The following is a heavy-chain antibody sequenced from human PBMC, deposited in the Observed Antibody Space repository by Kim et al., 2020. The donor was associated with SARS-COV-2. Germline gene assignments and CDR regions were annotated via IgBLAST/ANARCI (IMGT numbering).Heavy chain of an antibody. CDR3: ARAASYDSSGYYSLYFDY. V-gene: IGHV1-69*13. D-gene: IGHD3-22*01. J-gene: IGHJ4*02. Sequence: SVKVSCKASGGTFSSYAISWVRQAPGQGLEWMGGIIPIFGTANYAQKFQGRVTITADESTSTAYMELSSLRSEDTAVYYCARAASYDSSGYYSLYFDYWGQGTLVTVSS. CDR2: IIPIFGTA. CDR1: GGTFSSYA.